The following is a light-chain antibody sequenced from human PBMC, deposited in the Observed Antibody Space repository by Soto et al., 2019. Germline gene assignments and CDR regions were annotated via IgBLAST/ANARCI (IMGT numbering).Light chain of an antibody. CDR3: QPR. Sequence: EIVLTQSPGTLSLAPGERATLSCRASQSVSSYYLAWYQQKPGQAPRLLIYGASSRATGIPDRFSGSGSGTDFTLPIRTLAPEDSAASLCQPRLGP. V-gene: IGKV3-20*01. J-gene: IGKJ3*01. CDR1: QSVSSYY. CDR2: GAS.